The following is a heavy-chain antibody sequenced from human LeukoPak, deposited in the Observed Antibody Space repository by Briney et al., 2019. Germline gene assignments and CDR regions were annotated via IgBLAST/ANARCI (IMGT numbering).Heavy chain of an antibody. CDR2: INNDGSHT. CDR3: ARGGLRGATPDY. V-gene: IGHV3-74*01. J-gene: IGHJ4*02. Sequence: GGSLRLSCAASGFTFSNYWIHWVRQALGKGLVWVSRINNDGSHTIYADSVKGRFTISRDNAKNTLSLQMNSLRAEDTAVYYCARGGLRGATPDYWGQGTLVTVSS. D-gene: IGHD1-26*01. CDR1: GFTFSNYW.